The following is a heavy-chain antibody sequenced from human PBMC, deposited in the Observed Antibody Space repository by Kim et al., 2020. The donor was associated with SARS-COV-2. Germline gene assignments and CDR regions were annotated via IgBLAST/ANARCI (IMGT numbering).Heavy chain of an antibody. D-gene: IGHD3-10*01. V-gene: IGHV3-48*02. Sequence: ADSVKGRFTISRDNAKNSLYLQMNSLRDEDTAVYYCARELSWGSGSYYDYWGQGTLVTVSS. CDR3: ARELSWGSGSYYDY. J-gene: IGHJ4*02.